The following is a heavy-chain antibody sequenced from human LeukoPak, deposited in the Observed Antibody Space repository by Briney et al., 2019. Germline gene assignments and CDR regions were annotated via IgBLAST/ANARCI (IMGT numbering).Heavy chain of an antibody. CDR1: GFTFSIYA. Sequence: GGSLRLSCAASGFTFSIYAMNWVRQAPGKGLEWVSGISDSGRNTYYSDSVKGRFTISRDNSESTVYLQTNSLTAEDTAQYYCATGCVGSPNCQTTGYDHWGQGTLVTVSS. J-gene: IGHJ4*02. D-gene: IGHD2-2*01. V-gene: IGHV3-23*01. CDR3: ATGCVGSPNCQTTGYDH. CDR2: ISDSGRNT.